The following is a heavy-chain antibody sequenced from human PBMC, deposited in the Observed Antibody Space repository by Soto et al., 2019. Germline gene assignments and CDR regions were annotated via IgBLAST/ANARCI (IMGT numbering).Heavy chain of an antibody. J-gene: IGHJ4*02. CDR3: ARRGRYYGSGSYYYFDY. CDR2: VYHSGTT. Sequence: PSETLSLTCTVSRGSISSYYWSWMRQPPGQGPEWIGCVYHSGTTNYNPSLESRVTIPLDTSKNQFSLKLSSVTAADTAVYYCARRGRYYGSGSYYYFDYWGQGTLVTSSS. CDR1: RGSISSYY. D-gene: IGHD3-10*01. V-gene: IGHV4-59*08.